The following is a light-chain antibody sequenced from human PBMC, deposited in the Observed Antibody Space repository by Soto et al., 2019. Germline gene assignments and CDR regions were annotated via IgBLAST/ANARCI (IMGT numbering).Light chain of an antibody. V-gene: IGKV3-11*01. CDR2: DAS. Sequence: EIVLTQSPATLSLSPGERATISCRASQSVSSYLAWYQQKPGQAPRLLIYDASNRATGIPARFSGSGSGTDFTLTISSLEPEGFAVYYCQQRSNWLFTFGPGTKVDIK. CDR1: QSVSSY. J-gene: IGKJ3*01. CDR3: QQRSNWLFT.